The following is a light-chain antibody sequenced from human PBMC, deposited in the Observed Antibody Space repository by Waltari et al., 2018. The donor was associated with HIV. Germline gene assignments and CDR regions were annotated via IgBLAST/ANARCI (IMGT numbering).Light chain of an antibody. J-gene: IGLJ3*02. V-gene: IGLV9-49*01. CDR2: VGTGGIVG. CDR1: SGYSHYN. CDR3: GADHGSGSNFVYV. Sequence: QPVLTQRPAASASLGASVTPPCTPTSGYSHYNVDWYKQSHGQGPRFVMPVGTGGIVGSKGDGIPDRFSVLGSGLNRYLTIKNIQEEDESDYHCGADHGSGSNFVYVFGGGTKLTVL.